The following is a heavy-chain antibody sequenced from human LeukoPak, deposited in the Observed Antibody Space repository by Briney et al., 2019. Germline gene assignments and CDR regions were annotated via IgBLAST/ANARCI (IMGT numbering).Heavy chain of an antibody. V-gene: IGHV1-46*01. CDR2: INPSGGST. J-gene: IGHJ3*02. CDR3: AREVRDYDFWSGYSPGGAFDI. Sequence: GASVKVSCKASGYTFTSYYMHWVRQAPGQGLEWMGIINPSGGSTSYAQKFQGRVTMTRDTSTSTVYMELSSLRSEDTAVYYCAREVRDYDFWSGYSPGGAFDIWGQGTMVTVSS. CDR1: GYTFTSYY. D-gene: IGHD3-3*01.